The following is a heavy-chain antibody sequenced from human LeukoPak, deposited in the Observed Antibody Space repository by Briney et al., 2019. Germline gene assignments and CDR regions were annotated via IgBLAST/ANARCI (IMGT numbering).Heavy chain of an antibody. V-gene: IGHV3-21*01. CDR1: GFTFSSYS. CDR3: ARDPRQWELLPDAFDI. D-gene: IGHD1-26*01. CDR2: ISSSSSYI. Sequence: GGSLRLSCAASGFTFSSYSMNWVRQAPGKGLEWVSSISSSSSYIYYADSVKGRFTISRDNAKNSLYLQMNSLRAEDTAVYYCARDPRQWELLPDAFDIWGQGTMVTVSS. J-gene: IGHJ3*02.